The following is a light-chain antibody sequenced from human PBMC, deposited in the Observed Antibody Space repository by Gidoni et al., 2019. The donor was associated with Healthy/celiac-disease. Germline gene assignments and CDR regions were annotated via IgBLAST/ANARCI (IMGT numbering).Light chain of an antibody. CDR2: AAS. CDR1: QSISSY. CDR3: QQSYSTPPELT. V-gene: IGKV1-39*01. J-gene: IGKJ4*01. Sequence: DIQMTQSPSSLSASVGDRVTITCRASQSISSYLNWYQQKPGKAPKLLIYAASSLQSGGPSRFSGSGSGTDFTLTISSLQPEDFATYYCQQSYSTPPELTFGGXTKVEIK.